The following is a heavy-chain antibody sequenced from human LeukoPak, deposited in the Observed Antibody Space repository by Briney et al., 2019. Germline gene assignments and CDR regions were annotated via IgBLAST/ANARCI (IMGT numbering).Heavy chain of an antibody. CDR1: GYTFTSYY. Sequence: GASVKVSCKASGYTFTSYYMHWVRQAPGQGLEWMGIINPSGGSTSYAQKFQGRVTMTRDMSTSTVYMELSSLRSEDTAVYYCARGRIGSYYDPNIYFDYWGQGTLVTVSS. D-gene: IGHD1-26*01. CDR3: ARGRIGSYYDPNIYFDY. V-gene: IGHV1-46*01. CDR2: INPSGGST. J-gene: IGHJ4*02.